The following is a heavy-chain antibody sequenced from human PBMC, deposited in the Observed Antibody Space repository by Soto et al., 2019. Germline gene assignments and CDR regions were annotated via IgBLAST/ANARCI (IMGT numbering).Heavy chain of an antibody. J-gene: IGHJ6*02. CDR2: IRSKANSYAT. D-gene: IGHD6-19*01. CDR1: GFTFSGSA. Sequence: EVQLVESGGGLVQPGGSLKLSCAASGFTFSGSAMHWVRQASGKGLEWVGRIRSKANSYATAYAASVKGRFTIYRDDSKNTAYLQMNSLKTEDTAVYYCTRHTLSSGWTYYYYGMDVWGQGTTVTVSS. CDR3: TRHTLSSGWTYYYYGMDV. V-gene: IGHV3-73*02.